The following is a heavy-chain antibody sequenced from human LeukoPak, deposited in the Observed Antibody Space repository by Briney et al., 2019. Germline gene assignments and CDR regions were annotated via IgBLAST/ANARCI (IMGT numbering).Heavy chain of an antibody. J-gene: IGHJ3*02. CDR3: ARHRASSSRGAFDI. V-gene: IGHV4-34*01. Sequence: PSETLSLTCAVYGGSFSGYYWSWIRQPPGKGLEWIGEINHSGSTNYNPSLKSRVTISVDTSKNQFSLKLSSVTAADTAVYYCARHRASSSRGAFDIWGQGTMVTVSS. CDR2: INHSGST. D-gene: IGHD6-13*01. CDR1: GGSFSGYY.